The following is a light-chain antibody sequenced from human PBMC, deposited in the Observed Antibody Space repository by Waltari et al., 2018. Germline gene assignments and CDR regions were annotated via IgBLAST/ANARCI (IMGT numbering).Light chain of an antibody. CDR3: QQYGSSPWT. CDR2: GAS. V-gene: IGKV3-20*01. Sequence: EVVLTQSPGTLSLSPGERATLSCRASQSVPRSSLAWYQQKLGQPPRLLIYGASSRATGIPDRFSGSWSGTDFTLTISRLEPEDFAVFYCQQYGSSPWTFGQGTKVEIK. CDR1: QSVPRSS. J-gene: IGKJ1*01.